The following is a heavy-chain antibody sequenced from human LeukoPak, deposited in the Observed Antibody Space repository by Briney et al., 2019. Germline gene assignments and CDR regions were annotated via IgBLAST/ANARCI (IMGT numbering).Heavy chain of an antibody. Sequence: PSETLSLTCTVSGDSISSGAYYWGWIRQPPGRGLEWIGNIYYSGGTYYNLSLKSRVTVSLGTSENQFSLKMNSVTAADTAVYYCARALSRYSSGWYTYNWFDPWGQGTLVTVSA. J-gene: IGHJ5*02. CDR2: IYYSGGT. V-gene: IGHV4-39*07. D-gene: IGHD6-13*01. CDR3: ARALSRYSSGWYTYNWFDP. CDR1: GDSISSGAYY.